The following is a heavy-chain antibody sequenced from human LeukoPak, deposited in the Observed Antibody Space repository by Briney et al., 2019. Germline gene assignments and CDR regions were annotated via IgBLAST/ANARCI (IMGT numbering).Heavy chain of an antibody. J-gene: IGHJ4*02. V-gene: IGHV3-23*01. D-gene: IGHD2-8*01. CDR2: ISGSGGST. CDR1: GFTFSSYS. CDR3: AREEAREWHYFDY. Sequence: GGSLRLSCAASGFTFSSYSMNWVRQAPGKGLEWVSAISGSGGSTYYADSVKGRFTISRDNSKNTLYLQMNSLRAEDTAVYYCAREEAREWHYFDYWGQGTLVTVSS.